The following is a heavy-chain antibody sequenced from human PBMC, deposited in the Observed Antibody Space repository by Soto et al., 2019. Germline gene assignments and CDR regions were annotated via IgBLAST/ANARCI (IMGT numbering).Heavy chain of an antibody. CDR1: GFTVSSNY. CDR3: VRAASVWGSYRLH. CDR2: IYSGGST. V-gene: IGHV3-53*01. J-gene: IGHJ4*02. Sequence: EVQLVESGGGLIQPGGSLRLSCAASGFTVSSNYMSWVRQAPGKGLEWVSVIYSGGSTYYADSVKGRFTISRDNSKNTLDLQMNSLRAEDTAVYYCVRAASVWGSYRLHWGQGTLVTVSS. D-gene: IGHD3-16*02.